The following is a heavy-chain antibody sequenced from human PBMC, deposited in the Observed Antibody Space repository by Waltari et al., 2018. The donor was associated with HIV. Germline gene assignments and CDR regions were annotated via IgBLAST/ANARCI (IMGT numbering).Heavy chain of an antibody. CDR1: SNAW. CDR3: TIYCSGGSCSIDY. V-gene: IGHV3-15*01. CDR2: IKSKTDGGTT. Sequence: SNAWMSWVRQAPGKGLEWVGRIKSKTDGGTTDYAAPVKGRFTISRDDSKNTLYLQMNSLKTEDTAVYYCTIYCSGGSCSIDYWGQGTLVTVSS. J-gene: IGHJ4*02. D-gene: IGHD2-15*01.